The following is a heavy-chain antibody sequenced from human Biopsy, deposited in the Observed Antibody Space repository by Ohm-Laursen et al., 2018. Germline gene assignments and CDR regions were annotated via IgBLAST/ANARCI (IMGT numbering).Heavy chain of an antibody. V-gene: IGHV4-61*01. Sequence: TLSLTCAVFGFSISSGHYWAWIRQPPGKGLEWIGYIYYTGSTNYNPSVKSRVTISVDTSKNQFSLKLNSVTAADTAVYFCARDSRGGHLNTTLITGKNLDSWGQGILVTVSS. CDR2: IYYTGST. CDR3: ARDSRGGHLNTTLITGKNLDS. J-gene: IGHJ4*02. D-gene: IGHD3-16*01. CDR1: GFSISSGHY.